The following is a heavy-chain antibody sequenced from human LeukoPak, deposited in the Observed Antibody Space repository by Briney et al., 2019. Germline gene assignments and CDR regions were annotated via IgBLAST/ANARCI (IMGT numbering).Heavy chain of an antibody. V-gene: IGHV3-74*01. CDR2: INSDGSST. J-gene: IGHJ4*02. D-gene: IGHD3-10*01. Sequence: GGSLRLSCAASGFTFSSYWMHWVRQAPGKGLVWVSRINSDGSSTNYADSVKGRFTISRDNSRNTLYLQMNSLRAEDTAVYYCAKGSGSYKGIDYWGQGTLVTVSS. CDR3: AKGSGSYKGIDY. CDR1: GFTFSSYW.